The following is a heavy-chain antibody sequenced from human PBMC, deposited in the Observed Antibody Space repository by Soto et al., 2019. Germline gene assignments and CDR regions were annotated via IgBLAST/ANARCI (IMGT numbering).Heavy chain of an antibody. CDR2: INPNSGGT. D-gene: IGHD5-18*01. Sequence: ASVKVSCKASGYTFTGYYMHWVRQAPGQGLEWMGWINPNSGGTNYAQKFQGWVTMTRDTSISTAYMELSRLRSDDTAVYHCARGGLNVDTAMVIGYYYYVMDVWGQGTTVTVSS. J-gene: IGHJ6*02. CDR3: ARGGLNVDTAMVIGYYYYVMDV. CDR1: GYTFTGYY. V-gene: IGHV1-2*04.